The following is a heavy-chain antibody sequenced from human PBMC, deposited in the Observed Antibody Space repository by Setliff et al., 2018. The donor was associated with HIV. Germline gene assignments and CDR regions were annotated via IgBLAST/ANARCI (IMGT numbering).Heavy chain of an antibody. CDR3: ARGPAEWQIVVVPAAHWYFDL. CDR1: SYSISSDYC. Sequence: SETLSLTCGVSSYSISSDYCWGWIRQPPGKGLEWIGSVYHSGSTYYNPSLKSRVTISVDTSKKQFSLKLNSVTAADTAVYYCARGPAEWQIVVVPAAHWYFDLWGRGTLVTVSS. V-gene: IGHV4-38-2*01. J-gene: IGHJ2*01. D-gene: IGHD2-2*01. CDR2: VYHSGST.